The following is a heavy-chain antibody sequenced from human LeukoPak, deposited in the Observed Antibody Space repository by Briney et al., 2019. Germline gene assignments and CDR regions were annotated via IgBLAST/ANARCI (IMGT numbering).Heavy chain of an antibody. V-gene: IGHV4-61*02. CDR3: AREGYCSGGSCFDY. CDR2: IYPSGST. J-gene: IGHJ4*02. Sequence: PSETLSLTCTVSGGSISSDNYYWSWIRQPAGKGLGWIGRIYPSGSTNYNPSLKSRVTISVDTSNNQFSLKLSSVTAADTAVYYCAREGYCSGGSCFDYWGQGTLVTVSS. CDR1: GGSISSDNYY. D-gene: IGHD2-15*01.